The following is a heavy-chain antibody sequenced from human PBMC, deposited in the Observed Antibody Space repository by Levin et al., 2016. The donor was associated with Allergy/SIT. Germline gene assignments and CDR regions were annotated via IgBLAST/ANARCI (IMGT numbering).Heavy chain of an antibody. CDR2: INPNSGGT. Sequence: WVRQAPGQGLEWMGWINPNSGGTNYAQKFQGRVTMTRDTSISTAYMELSRLRSDDTAVYYCARDWLSGSWHEPYVDYWGQGTLVTVSS. V-gene: IGHV1-2*02. D-gene: IGHD6-13*01. CDR3: ARDWLSGSWHEPYVDY. J-gene: IGHJ4*02.